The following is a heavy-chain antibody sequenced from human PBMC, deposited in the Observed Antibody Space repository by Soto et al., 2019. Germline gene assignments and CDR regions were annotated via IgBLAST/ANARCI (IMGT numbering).Heavy chain of an antibody. CDR1: GFTFSSYG. J-gene: IGHJ5*02. D-gene: IGHD2-21*02. Sequence: QVQLVESGGGVVQPGRSLRLSCAASGFTFSSYGMHWVRQAPGKGLEWVAVIWYDGSNKYYADSVKGRFTISRDNSKNTLYRQMNSLKAEDTAVYYCAREFMTAWSTPPFDPWGQGTLGPVSS. V-gene: IGHV3-33*01. CDR3: AREFMTAWSTPPFDP. CDR2: IWYDGSNK.